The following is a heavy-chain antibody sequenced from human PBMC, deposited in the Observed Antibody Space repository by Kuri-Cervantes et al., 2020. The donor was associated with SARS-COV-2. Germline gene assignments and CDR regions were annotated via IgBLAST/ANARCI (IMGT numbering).Heavy chain of an antibody. CDR1: GGSISSYY. CDR3: ARYGDQTRWGFDY. CDR2: IYYSGST. Sequence: SETLSLTCTVSGGSISSYYWSWIRQPPGKGLEWIGYIYYSGSTNYNPSLKSRVTISVDTSKNQFSLKLSSVTAADTAVYYCARYGDQTRWGFDYWGQGTLVTVSS. J-gene: IGHJ4*02. D-gene: IGHD4-17*01. V-gene: IGHV4-59*01.